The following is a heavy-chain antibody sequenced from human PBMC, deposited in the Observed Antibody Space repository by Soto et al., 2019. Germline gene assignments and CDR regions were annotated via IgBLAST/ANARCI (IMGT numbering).Heavy chain of an antibody. J-gene: IGHJ2*01. CDR3: ARGRGDGYNQDWYFDL. D-gene: IGHD3-10*01. Sequence: KPSETLSLTCAVYDGSFSGYYWSWIRQPPGKGLEWIGEINNSGSTNYNPSLKSRVSISVGTSNNQFSLKLSSVTAADTAVYYCARGRGDGYNQDWYFDLWGRGTLVTVSS. CDR2: INNSGST. CDR1: DGSFSGYY. V-gene: IGHV4-34*01.